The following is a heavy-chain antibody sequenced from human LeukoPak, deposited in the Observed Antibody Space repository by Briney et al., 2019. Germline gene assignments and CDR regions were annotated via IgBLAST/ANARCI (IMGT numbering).Heavy chain of an antibody. CDR1: GGSFSGYY. V-gene: IGHV4-34*01. CDR2: INHSGST. D-gene: IGHD3-10*01. Sequence: SETLSLTCAVYGGSFSGYYWSWIRQPPGKGLEWIGEINHSGSTNYNPSLKSRVTISVDTSKNPFSLKLSSVTAADTAVYYCASYGSGSYLAWFDPWGQGTLVTVSS. CDR3: ASYGSGSYLAWFDP. J-gene: IGHJ5*02.